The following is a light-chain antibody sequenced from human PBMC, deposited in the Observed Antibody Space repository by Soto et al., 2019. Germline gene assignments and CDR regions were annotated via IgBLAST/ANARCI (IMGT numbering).Light chain of an antibody. CDR2: AAS. CDR3: QQSYSTPWT. J-gene: IGKJ1*01. CDR1: QSISSY. V-gene: IGKV1-39*01. Sequence: DIQMTQSPSSLSASVGDRVTITCRASQSISSYLNWYQQKPGKAPKLMIYAASSLQSGVPSRFSGSGSGTDFTLTISSVQPYYFATYYCQQSYSTPWTCGQGTKVEIK.